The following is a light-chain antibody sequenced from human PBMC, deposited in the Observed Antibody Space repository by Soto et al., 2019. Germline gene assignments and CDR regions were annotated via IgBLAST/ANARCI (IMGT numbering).Light chain of an antibody. V-gene: IGLV2-14*03. CDR3: SSSTSISTYV. J-gene: IGLJ1*01. Sequence: QSALTQPASVSGSPGQSITISCTGTSSDVGGYDFVSWYQHHPGKAPRLMIYDVSHRPSGVSDRFSASKSGNTASLTISGLLAEDEADYYCSSSTSISTYVFGTGTKLTVL. CDR1: SSDVGGYDF. CDR2: DVS.